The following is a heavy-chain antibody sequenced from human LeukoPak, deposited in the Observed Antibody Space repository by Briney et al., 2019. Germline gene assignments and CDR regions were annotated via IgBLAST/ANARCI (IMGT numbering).Heavy chain of an antibody. Sequence: SETLSLTCTVSGGSISSSSYYWGWMRQPPGKGLEWIGSIYYSGSTYYNPSLKSRVTISVDTSKNQFSLKLSSVTAADTAVYYCASLPRPPYGSGIDYWGQGTLVTVSS. D-gene: IGHD3-10*01. CDR2: IYYSGST. CDR1: GGSISSSSYY. CDR3: ASLPRPPYGSGIDY. J-gene: IGHJ4*02. V-gene: IGHV4-39*01.